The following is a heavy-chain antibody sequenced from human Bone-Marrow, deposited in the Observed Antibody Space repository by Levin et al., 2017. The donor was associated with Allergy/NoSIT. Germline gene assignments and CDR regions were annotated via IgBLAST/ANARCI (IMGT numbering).Heavy chain of an antibody. CDR1: GFTFSSYG. J-gene: IGHJ4*02. CDR2: IWYDGSNK. D-gene: IGHD5-24*01. V-gene: IGHV3-33*01. CDR3: ARAEMATIFHLLW. Sequence: AGGSLRLSCAASGFTFSSYGMHWVRQAPGKGLEWVAVIWYDGSNKYYTDSVKGRFTISRDNSKNTLYLQMNSLRAEDTAVYYCARAEMATIFHLLWWGQGTLVTVSS.